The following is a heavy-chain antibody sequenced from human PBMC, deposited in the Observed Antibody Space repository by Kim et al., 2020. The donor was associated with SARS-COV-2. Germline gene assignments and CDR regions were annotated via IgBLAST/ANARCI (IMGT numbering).Heavy chain of an antibody. D-gene: IGHD3-22*01. CDR3: AQGFPFYYDSSGYYFPTDY. CDR2: ISGSGHSA. CDR1: GFAFSNYA. Sequence: GGSLRLSCAASGFAFSNYAMNWVRQAPGRGLEWVSAISGSGHSAYYAGSVKGRFTISRDNSKKTLSLQMNSLRAEDTAVYYCAQGFPFYYDSSGYYFPTDYWGQGTLVTVSS. J-gene: IGHJ4*02. V-gene: IGHV3-23*01.